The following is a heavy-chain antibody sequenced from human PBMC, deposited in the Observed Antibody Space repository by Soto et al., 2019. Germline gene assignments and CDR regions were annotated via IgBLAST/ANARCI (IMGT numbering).Heavy chain of an antibody. D-gene: IGHD2-15*01. CDR1: GGSIRSYY. V-gene: IGHV4-59*01. CDR3: ARGSIFGGSWYNWFDP. Sequence: PSETLSLTCTVSGGSIRSYYWNWIRQPPGKGLEWIGYIYYSGITNYNPSLKSGVTISVDTSQNQFSLKLRSVTAADTAVYYCARGSIFGGSWYNWFDPWGQGTLVTVSS. CDR2: IYYSGIT. J-gene: IGHJ5*02.